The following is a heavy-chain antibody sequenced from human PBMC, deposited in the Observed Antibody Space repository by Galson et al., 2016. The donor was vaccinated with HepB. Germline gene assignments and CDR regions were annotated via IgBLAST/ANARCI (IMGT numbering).Heavy chain of an antibody. J-gene: IGHJ6*02. CDR2: ISHSGTT. D-gene: IGHD3-10*01. CDR1: GGPIGDNPW. CDR3: ASSSGSGYALVV. V-gene: IGHV4-4*02. Sequence: SETLSLTCAVSGGPIGDNPWWTWVRQPPGKGLEWVGEISHSGTTNYSPSLKSRLTISVDKSKKHFSLSLTSVTAADTAVYYCASSSGSGYALVVWGQGTTVTVSS.